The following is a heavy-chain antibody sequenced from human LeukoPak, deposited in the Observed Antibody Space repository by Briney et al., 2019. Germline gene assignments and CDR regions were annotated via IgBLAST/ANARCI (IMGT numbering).Heavy chain of an antibody. CDR2: INHSGST. V-gene: IGHV4-34*01. CDR3: ASRGGSGSYPIDY. CDR1: AGSFSGYY. Sequence: KPSETLSLTCAVYAGSFSGYYWSWIRQPPGKGREWIGEINHSGSTNYNPSLKSRVTISVDTSKNQFSLKLSSVTAADTAVYYCASRGGSGSYPIDYWGQGTLVTVSS. J-gene: IGHJ4*02. D-gene: IGHD3-10*01.